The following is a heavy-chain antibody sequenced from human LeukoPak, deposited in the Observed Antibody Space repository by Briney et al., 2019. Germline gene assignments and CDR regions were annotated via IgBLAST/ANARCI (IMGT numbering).Heavy chain of an antibody. V-gene: IGHV3-30-3*01. CDR3: ARDDIHGNSNTHDY. CDR2: ISFDGSDE. D-gene: IGHD4-23*01. Sequence: GGSLRLSCAASGFTFSSYAMHWVRQAPGKGLEWVAVISFDGSDEYYAGSVKGRFTISRDNSKNTLYLQMNSLRPEDAAVYYCARDDIHGNSNTHDYWGQGTLVTVSS. CDR1: GFTFSSYA. J-gene: IGHJ4*02.